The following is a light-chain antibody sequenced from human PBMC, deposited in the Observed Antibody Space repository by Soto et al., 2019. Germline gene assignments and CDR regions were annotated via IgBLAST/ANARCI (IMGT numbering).Light chain of an antibody. CDR2: DVS. CDR3: DSYTSGSSYV. J-gene: IGLJ1*01. CDR1: SSDVGGYNY. V-gene: IGLV2-14*01. Sequence: QSALTQPASVSGSPGQSITISCTGTSSDVGGYNYVSWYQQHPGKAPKLMIYDVSYRPSGVSDRFSGSKSGNTASLTISGLQSEDEADYYCDSYTSGSSYVFGTGTKVIVL.